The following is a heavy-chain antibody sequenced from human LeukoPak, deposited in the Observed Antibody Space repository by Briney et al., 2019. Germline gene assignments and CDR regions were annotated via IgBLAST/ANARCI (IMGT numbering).Heavy chain of an antibody. CDR2: IYHSGST. V-gene: IGHV4-30-2*01. J-gene: IGHJ4*02. D-gene: IGHD6-13*01. CDR1: GGSISSGGYS. Sequence: PSETLSLTCAVSGGSISSGGYSWSWIRQPPGKGLEWIGYIYHSGSTYYNPSLKSRVTISVDRSKNQFSLKLSSVTAADTAVYYCARGGSSWFNTDYWGQGTLVTVSS. CDR3: ARGGSSWFNTDY.